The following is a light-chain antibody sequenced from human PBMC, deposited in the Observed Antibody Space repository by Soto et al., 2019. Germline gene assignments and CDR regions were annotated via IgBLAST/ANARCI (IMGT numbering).Light chain of an antibody. V-gene: IGLV2-14*01. J-gene: IGLJ3*02. Sequence: QSALTQPASVSGSPGQSITISCTRTSSDVGGYNYVSWYQQHPGKAPKLMIYEVSNRPSGVSNRFFGSKSGNTASLTISGLQTEAEADYYCSSFTSINTWVFGGGTKMTVL. CDR2: EVS. CDR1: SSDVGGYNY. CDR3: SSFTSINTWV.